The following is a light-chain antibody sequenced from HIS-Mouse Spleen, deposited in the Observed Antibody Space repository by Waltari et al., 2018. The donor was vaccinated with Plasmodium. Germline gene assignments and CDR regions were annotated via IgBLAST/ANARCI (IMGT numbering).Light chain of an antibody. CDR3: SSYTSSSLWV. Sequence: QSALTQPASVSGSPGQSITISCTVTSSDVGGSTYVSWYQQHPGKAPNLMIYDVSNRPSGVSNRFSGSKSGNTASLTISGLQAEDEADYYCSSYTSSSLWVFGGGTKLTVL. CDR2: DVS. J-gene: IGLJ3*02. CDR1: SSDVGGSTY. V-gene: IGLV2-14*03.